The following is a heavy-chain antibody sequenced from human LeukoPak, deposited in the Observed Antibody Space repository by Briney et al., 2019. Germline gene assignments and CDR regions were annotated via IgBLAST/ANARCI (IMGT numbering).Heavy chain of an antibody. CDR1: GFTLRSYA. Sequence: PGGSLTLSCAASGFTLRSYAMMWVRQAPGKGLEWVSAIIGSGEKTHYADSVRGRFTMSRDNSKNILYLQMNSLRDEDTAKYYCAKTVSGSYSYQGGDYWGQGSKVTVSS. D-gene: IGHD3-16*02. CDR3: AKTVSGSYSYQGGDY. V-gene: IGHV3-23*01. J-gene: IGHJ4*02. CDR2: IIGSGEKT.